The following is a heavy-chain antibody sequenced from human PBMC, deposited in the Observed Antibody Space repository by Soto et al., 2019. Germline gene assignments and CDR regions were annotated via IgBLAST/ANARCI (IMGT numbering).Heavy chain of an antibody. CDR2: VIPLFDTA. J-gene: IGHJ6*02. D-gene: IGHD5-18*01. CDR3: ATGGHNDGYNFYHGMDV. CDR1: GGIFTNNA. Sequence: QVQVVQSGAEVKKPGSSVKVSCKVSGGIFTNNAISWVRQAPGQGLEWLGGVIPLFDTAYYAQIFPGRLRISADGATTTAYKELSGLTSADTAVYFCATGGHNDGYNFYHGMDVWGQGTTVTVS. V-gene: IGHV1-69*01.